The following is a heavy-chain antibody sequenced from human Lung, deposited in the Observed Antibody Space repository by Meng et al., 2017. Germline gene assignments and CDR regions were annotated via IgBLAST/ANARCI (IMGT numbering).Heavy chain of an antibody. CDR1: GYNFPDSY. D-gene: IGHD6-13*01. V-gene: IGHV1-2*06. J-gene: IGHJ4*02. Sequence: QGQRVQSGPEVKKPGASVKVSCKPSGYNFPDSYIHWVRQAPGQGLEWMGRIDPKNGDTHYAQKFQGRVTMTGDTSISTAYMDLSGLRSDDTAVYYCARDEDISAAGKLFGDYWGQGTLVTVSS. CDR2: IDPKNGDT. CDR3: ARDEDISAAGKLFGDY.